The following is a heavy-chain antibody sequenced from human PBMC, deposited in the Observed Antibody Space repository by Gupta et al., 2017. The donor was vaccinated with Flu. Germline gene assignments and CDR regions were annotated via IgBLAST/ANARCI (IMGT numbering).Heavy chain of an antibody. CDR3: ASAPVGVVTAYDMDV. CDR1: GFTFSSYS. D-gene: IGHD2-21*02. J-gene: IGHJ6*02. V-gene: IGHV3-48*02. Sequence: EVQLVESGGGLVQPGGSLRLSCAASGFTFSSYSMNWVRQAPGKGLEWVSYISSSSSTIYYADSVKGRFTISRDNAKNSLYLQMNSLRDEDTAVYYCASAPVGVVTAYDMDVWGQGTTVTVSS. CDR2: ISSSSSTI.